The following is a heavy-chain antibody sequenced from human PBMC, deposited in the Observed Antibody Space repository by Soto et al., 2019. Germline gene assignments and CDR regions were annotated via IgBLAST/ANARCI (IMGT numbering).Heavy chain of an antibody. V-gene: IGHV3-9*01. Sequence: GGSLRLSVAASGFTFDDYAMHWVRQAPGKGLEWVSGISWNSGSIGYADSVKGRFTISRDNAKNSLYLQMNSLRAEDTALYYCAKAGVRVLYWYFDLWGRGTLVTVSS. CDR1: GFTFDDYA. J-gene: IGHJ2*01. CDR3: AKAGVRVLYWYFDL. CDR2: ISWNSGSI. D-gene: IGHD3-10*01.